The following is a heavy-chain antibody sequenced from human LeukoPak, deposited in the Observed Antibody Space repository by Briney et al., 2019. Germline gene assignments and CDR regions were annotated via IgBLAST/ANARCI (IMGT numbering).Heavy chain of an antibody. CDR2: IYHSGST. CDR3: ARDSGSGSYTNWFDP. CDR1: GGSLSSGGYS. Sequence: PSQTLSLTCAVSGGSLSSGGYSWGWVRQPPGTGLEWVGYIYHSGSTYYNPSLKSRVTISVNRFKNQFSLKLSSVTAADTAVYYCARDSGSGSYTNWFDPWGQGTLVTVSS. J-gene: IGHJ5*02. V-gene: IGHV4-30-2*01. D-gene: IGHD3-10*01.